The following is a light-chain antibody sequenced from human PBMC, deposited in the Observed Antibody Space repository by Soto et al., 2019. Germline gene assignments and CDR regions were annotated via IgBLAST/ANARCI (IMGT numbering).Light chain of an antibody. Sequence: QSALTQTPSASGSPGQSVTISCTGASSDVGGYNYVSWFQQHPGKAPKLLIYEVTNRPSGVPDRFSGSKSDNTASLTVSGLQAEDEADYYCSSYAGSNTFVFGTGTKVTVL. J-gene: IGLJ1*01. CDR2: EVT. CDR3: SSYAGSNTFV. V-gene: IGLV2-8*01. CDR1: SSDVGGYNY.